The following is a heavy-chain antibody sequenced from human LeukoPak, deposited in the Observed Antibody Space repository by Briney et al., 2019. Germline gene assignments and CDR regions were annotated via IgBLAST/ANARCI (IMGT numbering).Heavy chain of an antibody. J-gene: IGHJ3*02. V-gene: IGHV4-59*01. Sequence: SETLSLTCTVSGGSLSSYYWSWIRQPPGKGLEWIGYIYYSGSTNYNPSLKSRVTISVDTSKNQFSLKLSSVTAADTAVYYCVTAMAPRDAFDIWGQGTMVTVSS. CDR3: VTAMAPRDAFDI. CDR2: IYYSGST. CDR1: GGSLSSYY. D-gene: IGHD5-18*01.